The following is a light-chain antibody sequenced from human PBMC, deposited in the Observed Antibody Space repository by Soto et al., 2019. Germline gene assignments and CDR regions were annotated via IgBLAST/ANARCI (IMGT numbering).Light chain of an antibody. V-gene: IGLV2-14*01. J-gene: IGLJ1*01. CDR2: EVS. CDR1: SSDVGAYNY. CDR3: SSLTTSFTYA. Sequence: SVLTQPASVSGSPGQSVAISCTGTSSDVGAYNYISWYQQHPGKAPKLLLSEVSNRPSGVSDRFSGSKSGNTASLTISGLQAEDEADYYCSSLTTSFTYAFGTGTKVTVL.